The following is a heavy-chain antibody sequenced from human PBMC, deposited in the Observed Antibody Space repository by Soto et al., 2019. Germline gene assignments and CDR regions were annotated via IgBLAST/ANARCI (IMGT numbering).Heavy chain of an antibody. CDR3: VRDGTKTLRDWFDP. J-gene: IGHJ5*02. CDR2: IYATGTT. V-gene: IGHV4-4*07. CDR1: GASISGYY. D-gene: IGHD1-1*01. Sequence: LSLTCTVSGASISGYYWSWIRKSAGKGLEWIGRIYATGTTDYNPSLKSRVMMSVDTSKKQFSLKLRSVTAADTAVYYCVRDGTKTLRDWFDPWGQGISVTSPQ.